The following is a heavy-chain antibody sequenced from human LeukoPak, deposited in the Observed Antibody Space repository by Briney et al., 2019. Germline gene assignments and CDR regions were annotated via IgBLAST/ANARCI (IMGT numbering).Heavy chain of an antibody. CDR2: ISSSSSYT. J-gene: IGHJ4*02. D-gene: IGHD3-9*01. CDR3: ARVHYDILTGYSPHFDY. CDR1: GFTFSGYG. Sequence: PARTLSLSCAASGFTFSGYGDYWIWLGPRQGQDWVSYISSSSSYTNYADSVKGRFTISRDNAQNSLYLQMNSLRAEDTAVYYCARVHYDILTGYSPHFDYWGQGTLVTVSS. V-gene: IGHV3-11*05.